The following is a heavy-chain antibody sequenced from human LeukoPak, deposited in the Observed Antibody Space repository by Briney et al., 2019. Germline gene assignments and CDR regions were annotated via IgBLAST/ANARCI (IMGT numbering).Heavy chain of an antibody. CDR2: IYYSGST. CDR3: ARAKGSGSYQIDAFDI. D-gene: IGHD1-26*01. J-gene: IGHJ3*02. CDR1: GDSLSSFY. Sequence: SETLSLTCTVSGDSLSSFYWSWIRQPPGKGLEWIGYIYYSGSTSYNPSLKSRVTISVDTSNNQFSLRLTSVTAADTAVYYCARAKGSGSYQIDAFDIWGQGTMVTVSS. V-gene: IGHV4-59*01.